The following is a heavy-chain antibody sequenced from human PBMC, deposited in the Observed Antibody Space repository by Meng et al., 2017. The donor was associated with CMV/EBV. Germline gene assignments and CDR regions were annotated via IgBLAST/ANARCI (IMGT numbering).Heavy chain of an antibody. CDR3: ARGRKTYCSSTSCYRYGMDV. Sequence: GSLRLSCAVYGGSFSGYYWSWIRQPPGKGLEWIGEINHSGSTNYNPSLKSRVTISVDTSKNQFSLKLSSVTAADTAVYYCARGRKTYCSSTSCYRYGMDVWGQGTTVTAP. V-gene: IGHV4-34*01. CDR2: INHSGST. CDR1: GGSFSGYY. J-gene: IGHJ6*02. D-gene: IGHD2-2*01.